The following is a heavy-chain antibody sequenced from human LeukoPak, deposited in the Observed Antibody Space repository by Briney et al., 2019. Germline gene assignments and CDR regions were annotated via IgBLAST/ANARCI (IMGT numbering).Heavy chain of an antibody. CDR3: TTGYGSNWYG. V-gene: IGHV3-15*01. Sequence: GGSLRLSCAASGFTFSSAWMNWVRQAPGKGLDWLGRIKSKTDGGTTDYAAPVKGRFTISRDDSKNTVCLQMNSLKTEDTAVYYCTTGYGSNWYGWGQGTLVTVSS. CDR1: GFTFSSAW. D-gene: IGHD6-13*01. CDR2: IKSKTDGGTT. J-gene: IGHJ4*02.